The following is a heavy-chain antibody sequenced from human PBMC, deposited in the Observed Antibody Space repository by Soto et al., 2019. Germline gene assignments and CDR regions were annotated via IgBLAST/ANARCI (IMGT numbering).Heavy chain of an antibody. Sequence: QVQLVQSGAEVKKPGSSGKVSCKASGGTFSSSAISWVRQAPGQGLEWMGGIIPIFGTANYAQKFQGRVTITADESTSTAYMELSSLRSEDTAVYYCARKLGYCSSTSGPSLHYYYGMDVWGQGTTVTVSS. CDR1: GGTFSSSA. CDR2: IIPIFGTA. V-gene: IGHV1-69*01. J-gene: IGHJ6*02. D-gene: IGHD2-2*01. CDR3: ARKLGYCSSTSGPSLHYYYGMDV.